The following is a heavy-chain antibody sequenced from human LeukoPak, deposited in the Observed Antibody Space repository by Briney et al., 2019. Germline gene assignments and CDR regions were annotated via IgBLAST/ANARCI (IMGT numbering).Heavy chain of an antibody. D-gene: IGHD2-21*01. CDR3: AKEFNRGLPDY. CDR2: IKEDGTRK. J-gene: IGHJ4*02. CDR1: GFTFSSHW. Sequence: QSGGSLRLSCAASGFTFSSHWMTWVRQAPGKGLEWVANIKEDGTRKNYMDSVKGRFTISRDNSKNTLYLQMSSLRAEDTAVYYCAKEFNRGLPDYWGQGTLVTVPS. V-gene: IGHV3-7*01.